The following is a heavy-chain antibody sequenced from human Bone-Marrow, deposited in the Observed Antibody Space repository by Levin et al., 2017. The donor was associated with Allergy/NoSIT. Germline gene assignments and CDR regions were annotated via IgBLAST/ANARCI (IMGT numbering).Heavy chain of an antibody. CDR2: INPSGGST. V-gene: IGHV1-46*01. CDR1: GYTFTSYY. J-gene: IGHJ5*02. D-gene: IGHD3-10*01. CDR3: ARDRPVDYYGSGSYEGGGNWFDP. Sequence: ASVKVSCKASGYTFTSYYMHWVRQAPGQGLEWMGIINPSGGSTSYAQKFQGRVTMTRDTSTSTVYMELSSLRSEDTAVYYCARDRPVDYYGSGSYEGGGNWFDPWGQGTLVTVSS.